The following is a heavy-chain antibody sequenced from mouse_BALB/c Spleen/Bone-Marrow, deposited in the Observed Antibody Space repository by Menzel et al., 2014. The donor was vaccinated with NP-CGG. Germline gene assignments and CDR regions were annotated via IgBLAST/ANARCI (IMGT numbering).Heavy chain of an antibody. Sequence: EVKVVDSGPSLVKPSQSLSLTCTVTGYSITSDYAWNWIRQFPGNTLEWMGYMTYSGSTSYNPSLKSRFSITRDTSKNQFFLQLTSVTTEDTATYYCANYGSWYFAVWGAGTTVTVSS. J-gene: IGHJ1*01. D-gene: IGHD1-1*01. CDR2: MTYSGST. CDR3: ANYGSWYFAV. CDR1: GYSITSDYA. V-gene: IGHV3-2*02.